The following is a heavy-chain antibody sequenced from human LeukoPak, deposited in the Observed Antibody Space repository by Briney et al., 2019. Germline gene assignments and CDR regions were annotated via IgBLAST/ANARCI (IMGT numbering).Heavy chain of an antibody. Sequence: GGSLRLSCAASGFTFNTYSMNWVRQAPGKGLEWVSYISSGSTVMYYADSMKGRFTISRDNAKNSLFLQMNSPRAEDTAVYYCARVRSGTYYFFDSWGQGTLVTVSS. D-gene: IGHD1-26*01. CDR3: ARVRSGTYYFFDS. CDR2: ISSGSTVM. V-gene: IGHV3-48*01. CDR1: GFTFNTYS. J-gene: IGHJ4*02.